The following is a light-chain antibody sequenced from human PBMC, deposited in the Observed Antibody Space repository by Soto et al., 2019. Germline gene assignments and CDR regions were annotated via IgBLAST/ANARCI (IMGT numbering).Light chain of an antibody. CDR2: EVS. CDR3: CSYAGSSTYV. J-gene: IGLJ1*01. V-gene: IGLV2-23*02. CDR1: SSDVGSYNL. Sequence: QSVLGQPASVSGPPGQSITISCTGTSSDVGSYNLVSWYQQHPGKAPKLMIYEVSKRPSGVSNRFSGSKSGNTASLTISGLQAEDEADYYCCSYAGSSTYVFGTGTKVTVL.